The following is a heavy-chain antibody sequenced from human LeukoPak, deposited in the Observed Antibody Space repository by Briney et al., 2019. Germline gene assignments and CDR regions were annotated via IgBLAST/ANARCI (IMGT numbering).Heavy chain of an antibody. J-gene: IGHJ4*02. CDR1: GGSISSSSYY. CDR2: IYYSGST. D-gene: IGHD4-11*01. V-gene: IGHV4-39*02. CDR3: ARDTVTRDYFDY. Sequence: KPSETLSLTCTVSGGSISSSSYYWGWIRQPPGKGLEWIGSIYYSGSTYYNPSLKSRVTISVDTSKNQFSLKLSSVTAADTAVYYCARDTVTRDYFDYWGQGTLVTVSS.